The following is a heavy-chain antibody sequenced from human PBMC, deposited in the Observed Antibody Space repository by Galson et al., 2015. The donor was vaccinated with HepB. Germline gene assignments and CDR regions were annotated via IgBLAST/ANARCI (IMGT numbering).Heavy chain of an antibody. CDR2: IRYDGSNK. Sequence: SLRLSCAASGFTFSSYGMHWVRQAPGKGLEWVALIRYDGSNKYYADSVKGRFTISRDNSKNPLYLKINSLGDEDTPGYYFAKVAKGEYSYGHNDFDIWGQGTMLAVS. CDR3: AKVAKGEYSYGHNDFDI. CDR1: GFTFSSYG. V-gene: IGHV3-30*02. J-gene: IGHJ3*02. D-gene: IGHD5-18*01.